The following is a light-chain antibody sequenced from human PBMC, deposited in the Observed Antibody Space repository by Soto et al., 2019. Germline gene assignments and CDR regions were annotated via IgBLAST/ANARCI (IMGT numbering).Light chain of an antibody. CDR1: QSLSGT. V-gene: IGKV3-11*01. CDR2: GAS. J-gene: IGKJ1*01. CDR3: QLRTLWPRT. Sequence: EIVLTQSPATLSLSPGERATLSCRASQSLSGTLAWFQHKPGQPPRLLIYGASNRATGIPARFSAIGYGTDFTVTISSLEPEDFAVYYCQLRTLWPRTFGQGTKVEIK.